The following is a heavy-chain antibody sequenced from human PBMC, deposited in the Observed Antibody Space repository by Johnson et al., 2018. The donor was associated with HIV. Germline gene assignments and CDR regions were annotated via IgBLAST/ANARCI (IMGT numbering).Heavy chain of an antibody. D-gene: IGHD4-17*01. CDR2: INQDGSDK. J-gene: IGHJ3*01. Sequence: VQLVESGGGLVQPGGSLRLSCAVSGFTFSNHHMTWVRQAPGKGLEWVANINQDGSDKYYVYSVKGRFTISIDNAQNSLYLQMNSLKAEDTGVYYCARDSTPWGGEHVGYAFDLWGRGTMVTVSS. CDR1: GFTFSNHH. CDR3: ARDSTPWGGEHVGYAFDL. V-gene: IGHV3-7*01.